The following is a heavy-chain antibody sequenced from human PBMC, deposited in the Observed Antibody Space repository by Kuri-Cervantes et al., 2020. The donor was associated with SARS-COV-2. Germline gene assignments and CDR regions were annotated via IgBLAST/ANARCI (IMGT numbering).Heavy chain of an antibody. CDR2: ISAYNGNT. CDR3: ARDLRYSSGWVRLGYYYYGMDV. J-gene: IGHJ6*02. D-gene: IGHD6-19*01. CDR1: GYTFSSYH. V-gene: IGHV1-18*04. Sequence: ASVNVSCKASGYTFSSYHTHWVRQAPGQGLEWVGWISAYNGNTNYAQQPQGRVTMTTDTSTSTAYMELRSLRSDDTAVYYGARDLRYSSGWVRLGYYYYGMDVWGQGTMVTVSS.